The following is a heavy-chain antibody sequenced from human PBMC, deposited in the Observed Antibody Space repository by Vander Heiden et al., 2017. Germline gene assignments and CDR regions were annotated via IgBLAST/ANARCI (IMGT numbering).Heavy chain of an antibody. V-gene: IGHV1-46*01. CDR3: ARDAGDYDILTGYYRRNWFDP. CDR1: GYTFTSYY. CDR2: IHPSGGST. D-gene: IGHD3-9*01. Sequence: QVQLVQSGAEVKKPGASVKVSCKASGYTFTSYYMHWVRQAPGQGLEWMGIIHPSGGSTSYAQKFQGRVTMTRDTSTSTVYMELSSLRSEDTAVYYCARDAGDYDILTGYYRRNWFDPWGQGTLVTVSS. J-gene: IGHJ5*02.